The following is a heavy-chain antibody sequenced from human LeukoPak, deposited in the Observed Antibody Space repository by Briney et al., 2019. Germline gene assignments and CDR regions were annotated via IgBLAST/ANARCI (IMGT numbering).Heavy chain of an antibody. CDR2: IYYSGST. J-gene: IGHJ4*02. CDR1: GDSISSYY. Sequence: KPSETLSLTCTVAGDSISSYYWSWLRQPPGKGLEWIGYIYYSGSTNYNPSLKSRVTISVDTSKNQFSLKLSSVTAADTAVYYCARARRYLDFDYWGQGTLVTVSS. V-gene: IGHV4-59*01. CDR3: ARARRYLDFDY. D-gene: IGHD3-9*01.